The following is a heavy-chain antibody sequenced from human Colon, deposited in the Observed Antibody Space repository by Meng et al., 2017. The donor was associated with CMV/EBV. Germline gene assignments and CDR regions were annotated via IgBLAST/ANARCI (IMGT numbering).Heavy chain of an antibody. Sequence: GCSISSRDWFNWARETPGKGLEWVEEIYHSGSTNYSPSLKSRVRMSVDKSKIHFSLNLSSVNAADTAVYCCARDLGAAAGAGRWFDPWGQGTLVTVSS. CDR3: ARDLGAAAGAGRWFDP. V-gene: IGHV4-4*01. D-gene: IGHD6-13*01. J-gene: IGHJ5*02. CDR2: IYHSGST. CDR1: GCSISSRDW.